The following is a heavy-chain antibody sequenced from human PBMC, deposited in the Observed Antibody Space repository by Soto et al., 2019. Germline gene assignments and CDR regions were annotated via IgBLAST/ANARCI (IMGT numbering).Heavy chain of an antibody. CDR3: AGGDYILAVTAEGLQKWFDP. D-gene: IGHD2-21*02. V-gene: IGHV3-23*01. CDR2: ISGSGDST. Sequence: EVQLLESGGGLVQPGGSLRLSCAASGFTFSIYGMTWVRQAPGKGLEWVSGISGSGDSTYYADSVKGRFTISRDNSKSMLYLQMNSLGVEDTAVYYCAGGDYILAVTAEGLQKWFDPWGPGTLVTVSS. J-gene: IGHJ5*02. CDR1: GFTFSIYG.